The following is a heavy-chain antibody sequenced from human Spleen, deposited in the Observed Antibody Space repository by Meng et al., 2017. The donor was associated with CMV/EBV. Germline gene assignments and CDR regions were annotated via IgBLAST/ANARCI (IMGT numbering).Heavy chain of an antibody. Sequence: GESLKISCAASGFTFSSYAMHWVRQAPGKGLEWVAVISYDGSNKYYADSVKGRFTISRDNSKNTLYLQMNSLRAEDTAVYYCAIEGGYCSSTSCPGDSWGQGTLVTVSS. CDR1: GFTFSSYA. J-gene: IGHJ5*02. D-gene: IGHD2-2*01. CDR2: ISYDGSNK. CDR3: AIEGGYCSSTSCPGDS. V-gene: IGHV3-30-3*01.